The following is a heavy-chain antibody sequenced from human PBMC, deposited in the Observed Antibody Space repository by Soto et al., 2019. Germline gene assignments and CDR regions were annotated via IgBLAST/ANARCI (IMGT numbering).Heavy chain of an antibody. D-gene: IGHD3-22*01. Sequence: QVQLVESGGGVVLPGRSLRLSCAASGFPFSSFGMHWVRQAPGKGLEWVAVISYDGSNKYYADSVKGRFTISRDNSKNTLYLQMNSLRAEDTAVYYCAKFPYYYESSGSSTDAFDIWGQGTMVTVSS. V-gene: IGHV3-30*18. CDR1: GFPFSSFG. CDR2: ISYDGSNK. J-gene: IGHJ3*02. CDR3: AKFPYYYESSGSSTDAFDI.